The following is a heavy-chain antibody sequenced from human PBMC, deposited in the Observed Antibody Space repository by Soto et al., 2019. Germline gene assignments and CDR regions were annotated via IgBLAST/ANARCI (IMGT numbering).Heavy chain of an antibody. Sequence: PSQTLSLTCAISGDSFSSNSAAWNWIRQSPSGGLEWLGRTYYRSRWYNDYAVSVRSRITINPDTSKNQFSLHLNSVTPEDTAVYYCAGPTSLQWYYMDVWAKGPTVTVSS. V-gene: IGHV6-1*01. J-gene: IGHJ6*03. CDR3: AGPTSLQWYYMDV. CDR2: TYYRSRWYN. CDR1: GDSFSSNSAA. D-gene: IGHD1-26*01.